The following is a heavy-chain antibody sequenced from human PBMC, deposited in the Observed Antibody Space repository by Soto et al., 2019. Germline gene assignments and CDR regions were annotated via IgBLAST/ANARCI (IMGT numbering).Heavy chain of an antibody. CDR2: ISSSSSTI. Sequence: GGSLRLSCPASGFTFSIYSMNWVRHAPAKGLEWVSYISSSSSTIYYADSVKGRFTISRDNAKNSLYLQMNSLRDEDTAVYYFEIDVGGGDISSWSLHIYYYYYYGMDVWGQGTTVTVSS. D-gene: IGHD6-13*01. V-gene: IGHV3-48*02. CDR3: EIDVGGGDISSWSLHIYYYYYYGMDV. CDR1: GFTFSIYS. J-gene: IGHJ6*02.